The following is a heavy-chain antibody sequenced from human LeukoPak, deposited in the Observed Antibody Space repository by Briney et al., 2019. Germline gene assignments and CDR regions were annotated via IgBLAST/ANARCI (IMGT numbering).Heavy chain of an antibody. D-gene: IGHD1-26*01. J-gene: IGHJ4*02. Sequence: SETLSLTCTVSGGSISSYYWSWIRQPAVKGLEWIGRIYTSGSTNYNASLKSRVSMSVGTSKNQFSLKLSSVTAADTAVFYCARENSGSYREFDYWGQGTLVTVSS. CDR2: IYTSGST. CDR1: GGSISSYY. CDR3: ARENSGSYREFDY. V-gene: IGHV4-4*07.